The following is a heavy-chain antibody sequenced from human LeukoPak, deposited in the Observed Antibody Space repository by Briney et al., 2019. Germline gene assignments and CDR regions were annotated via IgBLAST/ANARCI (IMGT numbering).Heavy chain of an antibody. Sequence: SETLSLTCAVSGGSISGYYWTWIRQSAGRGLEFIGRIYFAGSTNYNPSLGSRLTLSIDPSKNQISLWLSSVTAADAAVYYCARDSPDGYSHGHRYYNMDVWGKGTTVTVSS. CDR3: ARDSPDGYSHGHRYYNMDV. V-gene: IGHV4-4*07. CDR2: IYFAGST. CDR1: GGSISGYY. D-gene: IGHD6-13*01. J-gene: IGHJ6*03.